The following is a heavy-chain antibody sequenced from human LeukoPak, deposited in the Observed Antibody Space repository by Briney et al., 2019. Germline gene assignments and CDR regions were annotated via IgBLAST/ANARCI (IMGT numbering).Heavy chain of an antibody. Sequence: SETLSLTCTVSAGSTSSYYWSWIRQPPGKGLEWIGYISYSGSTNYNPSLQSRVTISVDTSKNQFSLKLSSVTAADTAVYYCARHKATQTFAYGMDVWGQGTTVTVSS. CDR1: AGSTSSYY. CDR2: ISYSGST. D-gene: IGHD5-12*01. V-gene: IGHV4-59*08. J-gene: IGHJ6*02. CDR3: ARHKATQTFAYGMDV.